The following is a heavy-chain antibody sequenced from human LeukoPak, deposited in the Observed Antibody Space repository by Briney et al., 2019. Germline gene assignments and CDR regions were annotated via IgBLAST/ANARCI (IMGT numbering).Heavy chain of an antibody. D-gene: IGHD1-1*01. Sequence: GGSLRLSCAASGFTFSSYAMSWVRQAPGKGLEWVSDISDSGGTTYYADSVKGRFTISRDNSKNTLYLQMNSLRAEATAEYYCAKERWTEVDAFHIWGQGTMVTVSS. CDR2: ISDSGGTT. CDR1: GFTFSSYA. V-gene: IGHV3-23*01. CDR3: AKERWTEVDAFHI. J-gene: IGHJ3*02.